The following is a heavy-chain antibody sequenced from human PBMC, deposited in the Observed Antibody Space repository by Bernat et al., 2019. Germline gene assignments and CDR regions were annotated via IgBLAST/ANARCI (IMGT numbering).Heavy chain of an antibody. J-gene: IGHJ3*02. D-gene: IGHD3-10*01. CDR2: IWYDGSNK. CDR3: ARDRDGILLWFREGRDAFDI. Sequence: QVQLVESGGGVVQPGRSLRLSCAASGFTFSSYGMHWVRQAPGKGLERVAVIWYDGSNKYYADSVKGRFTIARDNSKNTLYLQMNSLRAEDTAVYYCARDRDGILLWFREGRDAFDIWGQGTMVTVSS. V-gene: IGHV3-33*01. CDR1: GFTFSSYG.